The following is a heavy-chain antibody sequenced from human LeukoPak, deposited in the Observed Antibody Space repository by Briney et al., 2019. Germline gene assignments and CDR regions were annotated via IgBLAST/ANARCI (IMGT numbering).Heavy chain of an antibody. D-gene: IGHD6-6*01. CDR3: ARHSSRYYFDY. J-gene: IGHJ4*02. V-gene: IGHV4-59*08. CDR1: GGSISSYY. CDR2: IYYSGST. Sequence: SETLSLTCTVSGGSISSYYWSWIRQPPGKGLEWIGYIYYSGSTNYNPSLKSRVTISVDTSKNQFSLNLSSVSAADTAVYYCARHSSRYYFDYWGQGTLVTVSS.